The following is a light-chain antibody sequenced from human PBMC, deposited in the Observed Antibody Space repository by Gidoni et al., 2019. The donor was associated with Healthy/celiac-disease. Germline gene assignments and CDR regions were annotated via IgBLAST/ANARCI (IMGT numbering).Light chain of an antibody. V-gene: IGKV3-20*01. CDR1: QSVSSSY. J-gene: IGKJ1*01. Sequence: EIVLTPSPGTLSLSPGERATRSCRPSQSVSSSYLAWYQQKPGQAPRLLIYGASSRATGIPDRFSGSGSGTDFTLTISRLEPEDFAVYYCQQYGSSPTFGQGTKVEIK. CDR3: QQYGSSPT. CDR2: GAS.